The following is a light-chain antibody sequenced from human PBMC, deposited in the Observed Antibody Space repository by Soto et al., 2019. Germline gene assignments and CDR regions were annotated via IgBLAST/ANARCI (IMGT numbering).Light chain of an antibody. J-gene: IGLJ2*01. CDR1: SSNIGAGYD. CDR2: GNS. Sequence: QPVLTQPPSVSGAPGQRVTISCTGSSSNIGAGYDVHWYQQLPGTAPKLLIYGNSNRPSGVPDRFSGSKSGTSASLAITGLQAEDEADYCCRSYDSSLSSMVFGGGTKLTVL. CDR3: RSYDSSLSSMV. V-gene: IGLV1-40*01.